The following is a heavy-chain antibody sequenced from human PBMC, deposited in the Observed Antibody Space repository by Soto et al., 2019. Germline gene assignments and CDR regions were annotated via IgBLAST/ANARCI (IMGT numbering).Heavy chain of an antibody. Sequence: GESLKISCTGFGYTFTTFWISWVRQMPGRGLEWMGRIDPRDSYTNYSPSFQGHVTISVDKSISTAYLQWGSLKASDTAMYYCARLYCSSSTCDSWFDPWGQGTLVTVSS. CDR3: ARLYCSSSTCDSWFDP. CDR1: GYTFTTFW. D-gene: IGHD2-2*01. CDR2: IDPRDSYT. J-gene: IGHJ5*02. V-gene: IGHV5-10-1*01.